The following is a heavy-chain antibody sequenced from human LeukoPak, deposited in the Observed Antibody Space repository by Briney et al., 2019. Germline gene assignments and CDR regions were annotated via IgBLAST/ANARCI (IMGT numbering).Heavy chain of an antibody. Sequence: ASVKVSCKASGYTFTNYYIHWVRQAPGQGLEWMGWISAYNGNTNYAQKLQGRVTMTTDTSTSTAYMELRSLRSDDTAVYYCARAPRYFDWLLYQYYFDYWGQGTLVTVSS. D-gene: IGHD3-9*01. CDR2: ISAYNGNT. CDR3: ARAPRYFDWLLYQYYFDY. V-gene: IGHV1-18*04. CDR1: GYTFTNYY. J-gene: IGHJ4*02.